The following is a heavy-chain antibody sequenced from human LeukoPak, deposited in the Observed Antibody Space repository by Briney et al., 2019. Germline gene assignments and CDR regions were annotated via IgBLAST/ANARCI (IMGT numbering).Heavy chain of an antibody. CDR2: IIGIGGST. J-gene: IGHJ4*02. Sequence: GGSLRLSCAASGFTFSSYAMGWVRQAPGKGLEWDSAIIGIGGSTYYADSVKVRFTISRDNSKNTLYLQMNNLRAEDTAVYYCAKLPIPIVVVPAAINQAVAVYFDYWGQGTLVTVSS. V-gene: IGHV3-23*01. D-gene: IGHD2-2*02. CDR3: AKLPIPIVVVPAAINQAVAVYFDY. CDR1: GFTFSSYA.